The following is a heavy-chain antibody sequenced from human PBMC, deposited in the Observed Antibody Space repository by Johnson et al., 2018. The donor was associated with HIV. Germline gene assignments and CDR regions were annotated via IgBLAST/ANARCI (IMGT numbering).Heavy chain of an antibody. CDR2: IWYDGSNK. CDR3: ARGRARAFDI. D-gene: IGHD5-12*01. Sequence: QVQLVESGGGVVQPGRSLRLSCAASGFTFSSYGMHWVRQAPGKGLEWVAVIWYDGSNKYYADSVKGRFTISRDNSKNTLNLQMTSLRAEDTAVYYCARGRARAFDIWGQGTMVTVSS. V-gene: IGHV3-33*01. J-gene: IGHJ3*02. CDR1: GFTFSSYG.